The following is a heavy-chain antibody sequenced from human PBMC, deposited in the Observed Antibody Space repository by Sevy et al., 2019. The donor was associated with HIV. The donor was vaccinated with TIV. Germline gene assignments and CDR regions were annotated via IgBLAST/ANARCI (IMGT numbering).Heavy chain of an antibody. CDR3: ARRHYSVRIAVAGTRGDAFDI. D-gene: IGHD6-19*01. CDR1: GFTFSRYS. J-gene: IGHJ3*02. V-gene: IGHV3-48*02. Sequence: GGSLRLSCAASGFTFSRYSMNWVRQAPGKGLEWVSYISSSSSTIYYADSVKGRFTISRDNAKNSLYLQMNSLRDEDTAVYYCARRHYSVRIAVAGTRGDAFDIWGQGTMVTVSS. CDR2: ISSSSSTI.